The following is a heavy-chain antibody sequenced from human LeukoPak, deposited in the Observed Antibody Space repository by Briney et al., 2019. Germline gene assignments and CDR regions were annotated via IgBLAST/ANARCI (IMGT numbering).Heavy chain of an antibody. CDR2: IYTSGST. D-gene: IGHD2-8*01. Sequence: KSSETLSLTCTVSGGSISSYYWSWIRQPAGKGLEWIGRIYTSGSTNYNPSLKSRVTMSVDTSKNQFSLKLSSVTAAATAVYYCARGLHTNGYYYYYMDVWGKGPTVTVSS. J-gene: IGHJ6*03. V-gene: IGHV4-4*07. CDR3: ARGLHTNGYYYYYMDV. CDR1: GGSISSYY.